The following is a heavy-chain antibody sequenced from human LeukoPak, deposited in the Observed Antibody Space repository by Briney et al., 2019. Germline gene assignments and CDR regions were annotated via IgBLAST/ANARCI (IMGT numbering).Heavy chain of an antibody. Sequence: PGGSLRLSCAASGLTFRNYAMTWVRQAPGKGLEWVSTIRGDAGGATSYADSVKGRFTVYRDNSKNTLYLQMTSLRAGDTAVYYCAKDPNGDYVGAFDSWGQGTLATVSS. CDR1: GLTFRNYA. V-gene: IGHV3-23*01. CDR3: AKDPNGDYVGAFDS. CDR2: IRGDAGGAT. J-gene: IGHJ3*01. D-gene: IGHD4-17*01.